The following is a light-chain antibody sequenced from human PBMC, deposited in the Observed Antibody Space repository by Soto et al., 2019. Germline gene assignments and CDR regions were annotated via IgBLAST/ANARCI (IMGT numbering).Light chain of an antibody. CDR1: QSIGSW. CDR2: KAS. J-gene: IGKJ1*01. V-gene: IGKV1-5*03. CDR3: LQDYNYPLT. Sequence: DIQLTHSPSTLSASIGDRVTITCRASQSIGSWLAWYQQRPGKAPNVLIYKASNLERGVPSRFSGSGSGTDFTLTISSLQPEDFATYYCLQDYNYPLTFGQGTKVDIK.